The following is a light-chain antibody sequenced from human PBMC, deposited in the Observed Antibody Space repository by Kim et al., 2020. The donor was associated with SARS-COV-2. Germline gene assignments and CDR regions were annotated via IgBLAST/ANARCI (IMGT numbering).Light chain of an antibody. Sequence: SASVGDRVTISCRATQSISTSLAWYQQKPGKAPKLLIYRASSLESGVPSRFSGSGSGSEFTLTISSLQPDDFASYYCLQYNTYSYTFGQGTKLEI. V-gene: IGKV1-5*03. J-gene: IGKJ2*01. CDR2: RAS. CDR1: QSISTS. CDR3: LQYNTYSYT.